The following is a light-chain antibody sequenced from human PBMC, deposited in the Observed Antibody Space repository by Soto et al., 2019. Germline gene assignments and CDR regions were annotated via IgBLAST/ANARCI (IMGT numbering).Light chain of an antibody. CDR2: GNS. CDR3: QSYDRSLSGSV. V-gene: IGLV1-40*01. Sequence: QSVLTQPPSVSGAPGQRVTISCTGSRSNIGTDYDVHWYQQLPGTAPKLLIYGNSNRPSGVPDRFSGSKSGTSASLAITGLQAEDEADYYCQSYDRSLSGSVFGTGTKVTVL. J-gene: IGLJ1*01. CDR1: RSNIGTDYD.